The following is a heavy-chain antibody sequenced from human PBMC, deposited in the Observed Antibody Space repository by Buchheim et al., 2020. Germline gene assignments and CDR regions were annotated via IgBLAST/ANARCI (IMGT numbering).Heavy chain of an antibody. CDR1: GFTFSSYA. D-gene: IGHD3-9*01. Sequence: EVQLLESGGGLVQPGGSLRLSCAASGFTFSSYAMSWVRQAPGKGLEWVSAISGSGGSTYYADSVKGRFTISRDNSKKTLYLQMNSLRAEDTAVYYCAKCPDYDILTGYYNSWFDPWGQGTL. CDR2: ISGSGGST. J-gene: IGHJ5*02. V-gene: IGHV3-23*01. CDR3: AKCPDYDILTGYYNSWFDP.